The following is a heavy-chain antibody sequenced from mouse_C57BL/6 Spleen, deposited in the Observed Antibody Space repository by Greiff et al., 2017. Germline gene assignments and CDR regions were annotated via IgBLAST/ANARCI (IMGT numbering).Heavy chain of an antibody. CDR3: ARSGDYDGFFAY. J-gene: IGHJ3*01. CDR1: GFNIKDYY. Sequence: VQLQQSGAELVKPGASVKLSCTASGFNIKDYYMHWVKQRTEQGLEWIGRIDPEDGETKYAPKFQGKATLTADTSSNTAYLQLSSLTSEDTAVYYCARSGDYDGFFAYWGQGTLVTVSA. CDR2: IDPEDGET. D-gene: IGHD2-4*01. V-gene: IGHV14-2*01.